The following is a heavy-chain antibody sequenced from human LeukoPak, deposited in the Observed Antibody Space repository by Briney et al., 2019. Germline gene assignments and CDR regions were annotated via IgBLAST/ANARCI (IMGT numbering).Heavy chain of an antibody. CDR3: AREPQWRGWYAWFDP. D-gene: IGHD6-19*01. Sequence: SETLSLTCAVSGGSISSNSYYWGWIRQPPGKGLQWTGSINYSGNTYYNPSLKSRVTISVDTSKNQFSLKLSSVTAADTAVYYCAREPQWRGWYAWFDPWGQGTLVTVSS. CDR2: INYSGNT. J-gene: IGHJ5*02. V-gene: IGHV4-39*07. CDR1: GGSISSNSYY.